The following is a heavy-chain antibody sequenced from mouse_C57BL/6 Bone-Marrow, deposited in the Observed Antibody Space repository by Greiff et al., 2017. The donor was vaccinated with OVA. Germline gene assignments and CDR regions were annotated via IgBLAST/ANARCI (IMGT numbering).Heavy chain of an antibody. V-gene: IGHV5-6*01. CDR2: ISSGGSYT. CDR3: ARQGVGRRYFDY. D-gene: IGHD4-1*01. Sequence: EVQGVESGGDLVKPGGSLKLSCAASGFTFSSYGMSWVRQTPDKRLEWVATISSGGSYTYYPDSVKGRFTISRDNAKNTLYLQMSSLKSEDTAMYYCARQGVGRRYFDYWGQGTTLTVSS. CDR1: GFTFSSYG. J-gene: IGHJ2*01.